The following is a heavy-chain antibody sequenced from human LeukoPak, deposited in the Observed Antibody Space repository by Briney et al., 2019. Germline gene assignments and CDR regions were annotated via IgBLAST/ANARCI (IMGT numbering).Heavy chain of an antibody. Sequence: SETLSLTCAAYGGSFSGYYWSWIRQPPGKGLEWIGEINHSGSTNYNPSLKSRVTVSVDTSKNQFSLKLSSVTAADTAVYYCARGFIAAAGTNWFDPWGQGTLVTVSS. V-gene: IGHV4-34*01. CDR2: INHSGST. D-gene: IGHD6-13*01. J-gene: IGHJ5*02. CDR1: GGSFSGYY. CDR3: ARGFIAAAGTNWFDP.